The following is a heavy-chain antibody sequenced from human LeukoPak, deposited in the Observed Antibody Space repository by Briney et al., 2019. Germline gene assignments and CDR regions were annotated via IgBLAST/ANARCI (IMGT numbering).Heavy chain of an antibody. CDR3: ASTDYYSSGSSAFDI. D-gene: IGHD3-10*01. Sequence: PGGSLRLSCAASGFTFSSYSMNWVRQAPGKGLEWVSSISSSGSYIYYADSVKGRFTISRDNAKNSLYLQMNSLRAEDTAVYYCASTDYYSSGSSAFDIWGQGTMVTVSS. J-gene: IGHJ3*02. CDR1: GFTFSSYS. CDR2: ISSSGSYI. V-gene: IGHV3-21*01.